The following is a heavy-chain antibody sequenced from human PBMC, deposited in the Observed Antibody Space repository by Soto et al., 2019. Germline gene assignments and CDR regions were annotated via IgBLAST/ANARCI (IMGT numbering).Heavy chain of an antibody. V-gene: IGHV1-24*01. CDR3: ATGPVPVAGTGGYYYYDMDV. CDR2: FDPEDGET. Sequence: ASVKVSCKVSGYTLTELSMHWVRQAPGKGLEWMGGFDPEDGETIYAQKFQGRVTMTEDTSTDTAYMELSSLRSEDTAVYYCATGPVPVAGTGGYYYYDMDVWGKGTTVTVSS. J-gene: IGHJ6*03. CDR1: GYTLTELS. D-gene: IGHD6-19*01.